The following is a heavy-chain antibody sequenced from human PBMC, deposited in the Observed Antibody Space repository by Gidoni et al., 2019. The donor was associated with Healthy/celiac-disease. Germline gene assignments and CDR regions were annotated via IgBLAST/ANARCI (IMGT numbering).Heavy chain of an antibody. V-gene: IGHV3-15*01. CDR1: GFTFRNAW. CDR2: IKSKTDGGTT. Sequence: EVQLVESGGGLVKPGGSLRLSCSASGFTFRNAWMSWVRQAPGKGLEWVGRIKSKTDGGTTDYAAPVKGRFTISRDDSKNTLYLQMNSLKTEDTAVYYCTTDHDFWSGYNDPWGQGTLVTVSS. J-gene: IGHJ5*02. D-gene: IGHD3-3*01. CDR3: TTDHDFWSGYNDP.